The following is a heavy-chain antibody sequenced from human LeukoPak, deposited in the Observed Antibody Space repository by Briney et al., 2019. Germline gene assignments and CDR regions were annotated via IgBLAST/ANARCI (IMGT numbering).Heavy chain of an antibody. D-gene: IGHD3-22*01. CDR2: IYYSGST. CDR3: ARDSYDSSGYHFPFDY. V-gene: IGHV4-31*03. CDR1: GGSISSGGYY. Sequence: SQTLSLTCTVSGGSISSGGYYWSWIRQHPGKGLEWIGYIYYSGSTYYNPSLKSRVTISVDTSKNQFSLKLSSVTAADTAVYYCARDSYDSSGYHFPFDYWGQGTLVTVSS. J-gene: IGHJ4*02.